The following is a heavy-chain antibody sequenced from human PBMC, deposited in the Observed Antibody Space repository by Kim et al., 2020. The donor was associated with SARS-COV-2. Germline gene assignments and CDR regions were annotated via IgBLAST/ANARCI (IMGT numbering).Heavy chain of an antibody. CDR2: ISWNSGKI. D-gene: IGHD6-19*01. CDR3: AKEILSRFSSLPLAGGDFDC. CDR1: GFTFADYG. J-gene: IGHJ4*02. V-gene: IGHV3-9*01. Sequence: GGSLRLSCAASGFTFADYGMHWVRQALGKGLEWVSSISWNSGKIQYADSVKGRFTISRDNAKNSLYLQMNSLIIEDTAFYYCAKEILSRFSSLPLAGGDFDCWGQGALVIVSS.